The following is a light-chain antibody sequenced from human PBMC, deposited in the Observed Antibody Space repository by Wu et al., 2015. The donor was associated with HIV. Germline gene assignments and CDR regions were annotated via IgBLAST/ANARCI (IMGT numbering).Light chain of an antibody. Sequence: QMTQSPSSLSASVGDRVTMTCRASQTIGDYLNWYQQKPGKAPTLLIYLASNLQDGVPSRFSGSGSGTDFSLTISNLQPEDFASYFCQQSFSSPFTFGGGTKVEIK. J-gene: IGKJ4*01. CDR3: QQSFSSPFT. V-gene: IGKV1-39*01. CDR1: QTIGDY. CDR2: LAS.